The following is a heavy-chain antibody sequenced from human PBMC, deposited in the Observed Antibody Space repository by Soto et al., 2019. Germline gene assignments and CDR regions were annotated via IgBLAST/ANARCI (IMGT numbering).Heavy chain of an antibody. J-gene: IGHJ4*02. D-gene: IGHD3-10*01. CDR1: VGSFSGYY. Sequence: SETLSLTCAVYVGSFSGYYWSWIRQPPGKGLEWIGEINHSGSTNYNPSLKSRVTISVDTSKNQFSLKLSSVTAADTAVYYCARGRKYYYGSGSYSYWGQGTLVTVSS. CDR2: INHSGST. CDR3: ARGRKYYYGSGSYSY. V-gene: IGHV4-34*01.